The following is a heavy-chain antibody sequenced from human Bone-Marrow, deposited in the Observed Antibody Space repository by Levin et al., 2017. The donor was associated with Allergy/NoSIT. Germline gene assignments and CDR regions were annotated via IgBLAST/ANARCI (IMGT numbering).Heavy chain of an antibody. CDR1: GGSISSYY. V-gene: IGHV4-59*01. D-gene: IGHD2-15*01. J-gene: IGHJ6*02. CDR3: ARDSLSGVVVAAKYYYGLDV. Sequence: PSETLSLTCTVSGGSISSYYWTWIRQPPGMGLEWIGNIYYNGNTNYNPSLKSRVTMSVDTSKNHFSLRLSSVTAADTAVYYCARDSLSGVVVAAKYYYGLDVWGHGTTVIVSS. CDR2: IYYNGNT.